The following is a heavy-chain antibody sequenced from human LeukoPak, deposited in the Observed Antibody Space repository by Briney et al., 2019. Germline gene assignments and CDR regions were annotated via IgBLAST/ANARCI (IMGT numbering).Heavy chain of an antibody. J-gene: IGHJ5*02. CDR1: GFNLRDYW. CDR3: ARADCSSSTCYLRRSWFDP. D-gene: IGHD2-2*01. Sequence: GGSLRLSCAASGFNLRDYWMHWVRQAPGKGLEWVSSISTSSRYIYYKDSVRGRFTISRDDAKNSLYLEMNSLRAEDTAVYYCARADCSSSTCYLRRSWFDPWGQGTLVTVSS. V-gene: IGHV3-21*01. CDR2: ISTSSRYI.